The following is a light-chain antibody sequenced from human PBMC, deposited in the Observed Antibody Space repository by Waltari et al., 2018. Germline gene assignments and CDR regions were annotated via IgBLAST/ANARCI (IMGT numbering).Light chain of an antibody. CDR2: EAS. CDR3: QHLNSYPPT. V-gene: IGKV1-9*01. Sequence: DIQLTQSPSFLSASVGDRVTITCRASQGISSYLAWYQQKPGKAPNLLISEASTVQSGVPSRFSGTGSETEFTLTISSLQPEDFATYFCQHLNSYPPTFGPGTIVDIK. J-gene: IGKJ3*01. CDR1: QGISSY.